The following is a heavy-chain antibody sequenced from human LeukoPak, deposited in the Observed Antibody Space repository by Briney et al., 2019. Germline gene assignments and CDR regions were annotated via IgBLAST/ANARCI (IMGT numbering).Heavy chain of an antibody. V-gene: IGHV5-51*01. CDR1: GYIFTSYL. Sequence: GESLKISCKGSGYIFTSYLIGWVRQMPGKGLEWMGIIYPGDSDTRYSPSFQGQVTISADKSISTAYLQWSSLKASDTAMYYCARHRSAYYGSGSYDYWGQGTLVTVSS. J-gene: IGHJ4*02. D-gene: IGHD3-10*01. CDR2: IYPGDSDT. CDR3: ARHRSAYYGSGSYDY.